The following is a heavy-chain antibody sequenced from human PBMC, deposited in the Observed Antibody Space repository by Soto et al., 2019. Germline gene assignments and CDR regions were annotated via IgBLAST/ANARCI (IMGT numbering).Heavy chain of an antibody. CDR1: GFTFSSYG. D-gene: IGHD6-19*01. CDR3: AREDSVGWYADY. J-gene: IGHJ4*02. V-gene: IGHV3-33*01. CDR2: IWYDGSKR. Sequence: QVQLVESGGGVVQPGTSLRRSCATSGFTFSSYGLHWVRQAPGTGLEWVAVIWYDGSKRYYTDSVKGRFTISRDDSKNTLYLQMNSLRAEDTAVYYCAREDSVGWYADYWGQGTLVTVSS.